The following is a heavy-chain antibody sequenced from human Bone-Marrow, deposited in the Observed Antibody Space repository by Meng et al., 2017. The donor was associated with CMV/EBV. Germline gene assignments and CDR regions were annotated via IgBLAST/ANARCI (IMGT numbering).Heavy chain of an antibody. CDR2: IKQDGSEK. Sequence: GGFLRLCCAASGFTFSSYSMNWVRQAPGKGLEWVANIKQDGSEKCYVDSVKGRFTISRDNAKNSLYLQMNSRRAEDTAVYYCATELAEGPFDYWGQGTLVTVSS. CDR3: ATELAEGPFDY. D-gene: IGHD3-10*01. CDR1: GFTFSSYS. V-gene: IGHV3-7*01. J-gene: IGHJ4*02.